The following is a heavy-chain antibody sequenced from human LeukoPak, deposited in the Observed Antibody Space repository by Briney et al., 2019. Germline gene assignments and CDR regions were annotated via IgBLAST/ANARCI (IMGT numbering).Heavy chain of an antibody. Sequence: HGESLKISCEGSGYTFTNYWIGWVRQMPGKGLEWMGSIYPDDSETTYSPSFQGQVTISVDKSIRTAYLHWSSLKASDTAIYYCARRGSTETFILWGPSSHFGYWGQGTLVTVSS. J-gene: IGHJ4*02. CDR1: GYTFTNYW. D-gene: IGHD2/OR15-2a*01. CDR3: ARRGSTETFILWGPSSHFGY. CDR2: IYPDDSET. V-gene: IGHV5-51*01.